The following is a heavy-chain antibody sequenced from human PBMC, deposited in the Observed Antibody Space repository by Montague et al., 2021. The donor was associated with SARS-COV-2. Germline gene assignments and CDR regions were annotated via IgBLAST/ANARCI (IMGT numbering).Heavy chain of an antibody. CDR2: ISYDGGNK. V-gene: IGHV3-30*04. CDR1: GFTFSSYA. D-gene: IGHD1-7*01. J-gene: IGHJ3*02. CDR3: ATELELSAFDI. Sequence: SLSLSCSASGFTFSSYAMHWVRQAPGKGLEWVAVISYDGGNKYYVDSVKGRFTISRDNSKDTLYLQMNSLRAEDTAVYYCATELELSAFDIWGQGTMVTVSS.